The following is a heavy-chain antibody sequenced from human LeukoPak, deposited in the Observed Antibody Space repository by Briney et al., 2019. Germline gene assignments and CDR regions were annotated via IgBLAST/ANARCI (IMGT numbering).Heavy chain of an antibody. Sequence: SETLSLTCTVSGYSISSGYYWGWIRQPPGKGLEWIGSIYHSGSTYYNPSLQSRVSISVDTSKNEFSLKLSSVSAADTARYYCAREIIKQWLIWGQGTLVTVSS. CDR2: IYHSGST. D-gene: IGHD6-19*01. CDR3: AREIIKQWLI. J-gene: IGHJ1*01. CDR1: GYSISSGYY. V-gene: IGHV4-38-2*02.